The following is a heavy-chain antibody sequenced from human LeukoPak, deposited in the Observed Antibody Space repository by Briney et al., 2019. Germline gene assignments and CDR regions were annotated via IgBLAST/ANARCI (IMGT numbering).Heavy chain of an antibody. J-gene: IGHJ4*02. V-gene: IGHV3-23*01. Sequence: GGSLRLSCAASGFTFSSYAMSWVRQAPGKGLEWVSTISGRGDSTYYADSVKGRFTISRDNSKNTLYLQMNSLRGEDTAVYYCARERNLGIAVAGTIFDYWGQGTLVTVSS. CDR1: GFTFSSYA. D-gene: IGHD6-19*01. CDR2: ISGRGDST. CDR3: ARERNLGIAVAGTIFDY.